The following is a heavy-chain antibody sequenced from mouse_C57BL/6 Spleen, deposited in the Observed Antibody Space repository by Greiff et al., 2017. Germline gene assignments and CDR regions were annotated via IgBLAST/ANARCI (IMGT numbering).Heavy chain of an antibody. V-gene: IGHV1-52*01. CDR3: ARNYGSSHYWYFDV. Sequence: QVQLQQPGAELVRPGSSVKLSCKASGYTFTSYWMHWVKQRPIQGLEWIGNIDPSDSETHYNQKFKDKATLTVDKSSSTAYMQLSSLTSEDSAVYYCARNYGSSHYWYFDVWGTGTTVTVSS. CDR2: IDPSDSET. D-gene: IGHD1-1*01. J-gene: IGHJ1*03. CDR1: GYTFTSYW.